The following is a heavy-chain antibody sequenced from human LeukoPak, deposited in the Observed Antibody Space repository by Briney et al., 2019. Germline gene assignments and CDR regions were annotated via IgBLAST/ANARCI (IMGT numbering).Heavy chain of an antibody. CDR1: GGSISSYY. CDR3: ARRLPVAGTDDAFDI. J-gene: IGHJ3*02. V-gene: IGHV4-4*07. Sequence: KSSETLSLTCTVSGGSISSYYWSWVRQPAGKGLEWIGRIYTSGSTNYNSSLKSRVTMSVDTSKNQFSLKLSSVTAADTAVYYCARRLPVAGTDDAFDIWGQGTMVTVSS. CDR2: IYTSGST. D-gene: IGHD6-19*01.